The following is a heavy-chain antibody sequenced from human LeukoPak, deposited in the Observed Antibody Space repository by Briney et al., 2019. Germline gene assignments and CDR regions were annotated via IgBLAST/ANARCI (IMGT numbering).Heavy chain of an antibody. CDR2: INPGDSDT. CDR3: ARQPGAGWFDP. J-gene: IGHJ5*02. CDR1: GYSFTSSW. Sequence: GESLKISCQASGYSFTSSWIGWARQMPGKGLERMAIINPGDSDTRYSPSFQGQVTISADKSISTVYLQWGSLKASDTAMYYCARQPGAGWFDPWGQGTLVTVSS. D-gene: IGHD3-10*01. V-gene: IGHV5-51*01.